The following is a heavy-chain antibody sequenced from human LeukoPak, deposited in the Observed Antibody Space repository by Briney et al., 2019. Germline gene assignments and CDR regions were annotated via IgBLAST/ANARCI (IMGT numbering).Heavy chain of an antibody. CDR3: AKDRRDGYNYYYFDY. V-gene: IGHV3-23*01. Sequence: GGSLRLSCAASGFTFSSYAMSWVRQAPGKGLEWVSAISGSGGSTYYADSVKGRFTISRDNSKNTLYLQMNSLRAEDTAVYYCAKDRRDGYNYYYFDYWGQGTLVTVSS. CDR2: ISGSGGST. CDR1: GFTFSSYA. J-gene: IGHJ4*02. D-gene: IGHD5-24*01.